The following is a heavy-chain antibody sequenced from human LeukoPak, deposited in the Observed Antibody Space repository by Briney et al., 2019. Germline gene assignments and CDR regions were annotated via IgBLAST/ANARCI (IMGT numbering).Heavy chain of an antibody. V-gene: IGHV4-59*01. Sequence: SETLSLTCTVSGGSISVYYWSWIRQPPGKGLEWIGYIYYSGSTNYNPSLKSRVTISVDTSKNQFSLKLSSVTAADTAVYYCARAVPRRPDIVVVVAATLDYWGQGTLVTVSS. J-gene: IGHJ4*02. CDR3: ARAVPRRPDIVVVVAATLDY. D-gene: IGHD2-15*01. CDR1: GGSISVYY. CDR2: IYYSGST.